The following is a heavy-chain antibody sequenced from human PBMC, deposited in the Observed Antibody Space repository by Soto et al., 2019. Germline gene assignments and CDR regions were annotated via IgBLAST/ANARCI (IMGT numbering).Heavy chain of an antibody. V-gene: IGHV3-23*01. CDR3: AKDKLGTTWFDP. CDR1: GGSFSAYY. J-gene: IGHJ5*02. D-gene: IGHD1-7*01. Sequence: ETLSLTCAVYGGSFSAYYWSWVRQAPGKGLEWVSAISGSGGSTYYADSVKGRFTISRDNSKNTLYLQMNSLRAEDTAVYYCAKDKLGTTWFDPWGQGTLVTVSS. CDR2: ISGSGGST.